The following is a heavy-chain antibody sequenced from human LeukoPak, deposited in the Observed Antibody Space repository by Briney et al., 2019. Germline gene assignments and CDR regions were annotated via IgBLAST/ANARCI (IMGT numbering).Heavy chain of an antibody. D-gene: IGHD2-2*03. J-gene: IGHJ3*01. Sequence: GAPLQISCKASGYTFSDYWSGWVRHLPGKGLVWMTIIYPDDSEPRYSPSLQGQVTISADKSINTAYLQWSSLKASDSGMYYCARQRGYRMTKDGFDVWGQGTMVTVS. CDR3: ARQRGYRMTKDGFDV. CDR1: GYTFSDYW. CDR2: IYPDDSEP. V-gene: IGHV5-51*01.